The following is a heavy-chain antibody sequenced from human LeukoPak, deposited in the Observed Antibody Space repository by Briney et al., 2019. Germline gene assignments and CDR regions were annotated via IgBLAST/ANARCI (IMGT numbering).Heavy chain of an antibody. CDR3: AKFRNMVRGVTIPVFDY. V-gene: IGHV3-23*01. CDR1: GFSFSSYA. D-gene: IGHD3-10*01. Sequence: GGSLRLSCAASGFSFSSYAMSWVRQAPGMRLEWVSSISGSGEITYYADSLEGRFTISRDNSKNTLYLQMNSLRAEDTAVYYCAKFRNMVRGVTIPVFDYWGQGTLVTVSS. J-gene: IGHJ4*02. CDR2: ISGSGEIT.